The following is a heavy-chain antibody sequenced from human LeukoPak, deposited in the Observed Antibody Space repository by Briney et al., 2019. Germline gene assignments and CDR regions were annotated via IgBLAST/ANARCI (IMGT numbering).Heavy chain of an antibody. J-gene: IGHJ4*02. CDR3: ARGREVVTRLDY. CDR1: GYTFTIYD. D-gene: IGHD4-23*01. V-gene: IGHV1-8*01. CDR2: MNPNSGNT. Sequence: GASVKVSSKASGYTFTIYDINWGRQAPGQGGEWMGWMNPNSGNTGYAQKFQRRVTMTRNTSISTAYMELSSLRSEDTAVYYCARGREVVTRLDYWGQGTLVTVSS.